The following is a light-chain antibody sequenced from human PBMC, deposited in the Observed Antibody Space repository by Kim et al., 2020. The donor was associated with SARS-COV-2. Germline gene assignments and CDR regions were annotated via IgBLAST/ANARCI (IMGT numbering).Light chain of an antibody. J-gene: IGKJ1*01. CDR1: QSVSSSY. V-gene: IGKV3-20*01. CDR3: QHYCDSPAWT. Sequence: EIVLTQSPGTLSLSPGQRATLSCRASQSVSSSYLAWYQQKPGQAPRLLIYGATSRATGTPDRFSGSGSGTDFTLTISRLEPEDVAVYYCQHYCDSPAWTFGQGTKVEIK. CDR2: GAT.